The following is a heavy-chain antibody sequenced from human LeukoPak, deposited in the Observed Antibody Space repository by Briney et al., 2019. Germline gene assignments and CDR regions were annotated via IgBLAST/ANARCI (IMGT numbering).Heavy chain of an antibody. Sequence: SVKVSCKTSGGTFSSYAISWVRQAPGQGLEWIGDIIPIFDTANYAQKFQGRVTITADESATTSYMELSSLRSEDTAVYYCARETTVTGFDYWGQGTLVTVSS. D-gene: IGHD4-17*01. J-gene: IGHJ4*02. CDR3: ARETTVTGFDY. CDR2: IIPIFDTA. V-gene: IGHV1-69*13. CDR1: GGTFSSYA.